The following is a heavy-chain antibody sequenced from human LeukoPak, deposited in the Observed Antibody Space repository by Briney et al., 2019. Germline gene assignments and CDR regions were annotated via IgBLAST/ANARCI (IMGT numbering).Heavy chain of an antibody. CDR3: ARNSCPSGSCYDNRGYFDY. CDR2: IYYSGST. J-gene: IGHJ4*02. D-gene: IGHD2-15*01. Sequence: SETLSLTCTVSGGSISSYYWSWIRQPPGKVLEWVGYIYYSGSTSYNPSLKSRVTISVDTSKNHFSLKLSSVTAADTAVYYCARNSCPSGSCYDNRGYFDYWGQGTLVTVSS. CDR1: GGSISSYY. V-gene: IGHV4-59*08.